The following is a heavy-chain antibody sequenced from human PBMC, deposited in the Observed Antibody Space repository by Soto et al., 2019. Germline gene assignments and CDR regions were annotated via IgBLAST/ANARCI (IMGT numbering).Heavy chain of an antibody. D-gene: IGHD3-3*01. J-gene: IGHJ4*02. CDR1: GFTFNNYG. V-gene: IGHV3-30*19. CDR2: IWYDGNNK. CDR3: APQIGPLGSGY. Sequence: QVQLVESGGGVVQPGRSLRLSCAASGFTFNNYGMHWVRQAPGKGLEWVAVIWYDGNNKYYADSVKGRFTISRDNSKNTLYLQMNSLRAEDTAVYYCAPQIGPLGSGYWGQGTLVTVSS.